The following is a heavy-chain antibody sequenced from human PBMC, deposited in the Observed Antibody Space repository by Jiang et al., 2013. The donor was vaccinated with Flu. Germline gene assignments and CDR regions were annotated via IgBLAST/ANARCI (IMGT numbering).Heavy chain of an antibody. V-gene: IGHV7-4-1*02. Sequence: QSGSELKRPGASVKISCKTSGYTFTSYSVNWVRQAPGQGLEWMGWIHTQTGNPTYAQDSTGRFVLSLDTSVSTAYLEISSLKTEDTAIYYCARLDGSDRDFWGQGTQVTVSS. D-gene: IGHD6-25*01. CDR2: IHTQTGNP. CDR3: ARLDGSDRDF. CDR1: GYTFTSYS. J-gene: IGHJ4*02.